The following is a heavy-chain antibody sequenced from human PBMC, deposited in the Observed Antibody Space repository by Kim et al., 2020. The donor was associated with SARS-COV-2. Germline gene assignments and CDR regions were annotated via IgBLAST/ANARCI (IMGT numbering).Heavy chain of an antibody. CDR1: GYTFTSYG. CDR3: ARGYSQPSHGGWYYYYGMDV. CDR2: ISAYNGNT. J-gene: IGHJ6*02. Sequence: ASVKVSCKASGYTFTSYGISWVRQAPGQGLEWMGWISAYNGNTNYAQKLQGRVTMTTDTSTSTAYMELRSLRSDDTAVYYCARGYSQPSHGGWYYYYGMDVWGQGTTVTVSS. D-gene: IGHD2-15*01. V-gene: IGHV1-18*01.